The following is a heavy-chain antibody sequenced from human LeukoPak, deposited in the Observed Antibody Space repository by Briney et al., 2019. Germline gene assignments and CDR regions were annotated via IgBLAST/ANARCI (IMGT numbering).Heavy chain of an antibody. Sequence: GESLKISCKASGYSFTRYWIGWVRQKPGKGLEWMGIIYPGDSDTRNRPSFQGQVTISADKSISTAYLQWSSLKASDTAMYYCASGVGAGAFDIWGQGTMVTVSS. CDR3: ASGVGAGAFDI. V-gene: IGHV5-51*01. CDR2: IYPGDSDT. J-gene: IGHJ3*02. CDR1: GYSFTRYW. D-gene: IGHD1-26*01.